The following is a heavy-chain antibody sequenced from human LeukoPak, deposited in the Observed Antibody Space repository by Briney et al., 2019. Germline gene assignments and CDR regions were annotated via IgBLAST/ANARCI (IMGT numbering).Heavy chain of an antibody. D-gene: IGHD2-2*01. J-gene: IGHJ5*02. CDR3: ARGQNGRYCSSTSCSPKTNWFDP. CDR1: GFTFSSYW. V-gene: IGHV3-74*01. CDR2: INSGGSST. Sequence: QPGGSLRLSCAASGFTFSSYWMHWVRQAPGKGLVWVSRINSGGSSTSYADSVKGRFTISRDNAKNTLYLQMNSLRAEDTAVYYCARGQNGRYCSSTSCSPKTNWFDPWGQGTLVTVSS.